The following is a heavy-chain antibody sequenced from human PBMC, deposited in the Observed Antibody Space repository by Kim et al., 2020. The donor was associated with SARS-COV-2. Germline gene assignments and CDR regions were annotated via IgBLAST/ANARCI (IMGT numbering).Heavy chain of an antibody. CDR1: GYTFTSYD. CDR2: MNPNSGNT. J-gene: IGHJ4*02. CDR3: TRGPRDFGFDY. V-gene: IGHV1-8*01. Sequence: ASVKVSCKASGYTFTSYDFNLVRQATGQGLEWMGWMNPNSGNTGYAQKFQGRVTMTRDTSISTAYMELSSLRSEDTAVYYCTRGPRDFGFDYWGQGTLVTVSS. D-gene: IGHD3-10*01.